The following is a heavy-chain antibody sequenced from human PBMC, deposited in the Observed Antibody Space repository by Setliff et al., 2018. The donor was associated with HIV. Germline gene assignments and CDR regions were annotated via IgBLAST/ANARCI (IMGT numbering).Heavy chain of an antibody. CDR1: GYSFINYW. J-gene: IGHJ5*02. Sequence: GESLKISCKGSGYSFINYWIAWVRQMPGKGLEWMGTIYPGDSDTRYSPSFQSQVTVSADKSIGTAYLQWNSLKASDTALYFCSRAPNSPYYSNVWYADHWGQGTLVTVSS. V-gene: IGHV5-51*01. CDR2: IYPGDSDT. CDR3: SRAPNSPYYSNVWYADH. D-gene: IGHD3-22*01.